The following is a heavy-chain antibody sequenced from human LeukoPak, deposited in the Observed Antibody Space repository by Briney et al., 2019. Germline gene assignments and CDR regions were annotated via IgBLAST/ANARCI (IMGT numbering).Heavy chain of an antibody. D-gene: IGHD1-1*01. CDR2: INPNSGGT. J-gene: IGHJ6*02. CDR3: AREDDWNDAGMDV. Sequence: GASVKVSCTASGYTFAGYYIHWVRQAPGQGLEWMGWINPNSGGTNYAHKFQGGVSKTRVMSVSTVYMEVRRVRSDDAGVYECAREDDWNDAGMDVWGQGTTVTVSS. CDR1: GYTFAGYY. V-gene: IGHV1-2*02.